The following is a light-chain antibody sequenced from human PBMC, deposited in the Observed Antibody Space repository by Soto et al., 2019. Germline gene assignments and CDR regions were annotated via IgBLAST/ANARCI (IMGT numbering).Light chain of an antibody. V-gene: IGKV1-5*03. CDR2: KAS. CDR3: QQYNSQWT. J-gene: IGKJ1*01. Sequence: DIQMTQSPSTLSASVGDRVTITCRASQYISSWLAWYQQKPGKAPKLLIYKASSLESGVPSRFRGSGSGTEFTLTISSLQPDDFATYYYQQYNSQWTFGQGTKVEIK. CDR1: QYISSW.